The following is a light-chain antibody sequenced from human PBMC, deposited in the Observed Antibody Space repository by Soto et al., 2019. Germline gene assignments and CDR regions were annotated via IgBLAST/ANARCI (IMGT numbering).Light chain of an antibody. CDR2: GAS. V-gene: IGKV3-20*01. Sequence: EIVLTQSPNTLSLSPGERATLSCRASQSVSSGYLVWYQQKPGQAPRLLIYGASNRATGIPDRFSGSGSGTDFTLTISRLEPEDFAVYYCQHYGNSPPSVTFGPGTKVDIX. J-gene: IGKJ3*01. CDR3: QHYGNSPPSVT. CDR1: QSVSSGY.